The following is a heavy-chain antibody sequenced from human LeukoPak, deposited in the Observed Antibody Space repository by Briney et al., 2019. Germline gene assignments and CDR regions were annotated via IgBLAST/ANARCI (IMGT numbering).Heavy chain of an antibody. CDR3: ARDPSGWYYFDY. Sequence: ASVKVSCKASGYTFTGYYMHWVRQAPGQGLEWMGWINPKSGSTNYAQKFQGRVTMTRDTSISTAYMELSRLRSDDTAVYYCARDPSGWYYFDYWGEGTLVTVSS. CDR1: GYTFTGYY. D-gene: IGHD6-19*01. V-gene: IGHV1-2*02. CDR2: INPKSGST. J-gene: IGHJ4*02.